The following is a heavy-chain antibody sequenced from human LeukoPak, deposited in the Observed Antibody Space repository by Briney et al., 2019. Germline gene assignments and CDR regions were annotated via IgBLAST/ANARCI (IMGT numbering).Heavy chain of an antibody. D-gene: IGHD3-10*01. Sequence: PGASLKLSCTASGFTFTSYAMNWVRQAPGQGLEWVSGINTNSSTTYYADTVRGRFTITRNNSKNTAYLQLNSLRSEDTAVYYCASRDFGELFPRVDYWGQGNLVSVSS. V-gene: IGHV3-23*01. CDR3: ASRDFGELFPRVDY. CDR1: GFTFTSYA. CDR2: INTNSSTT. J-gene: IGHJ4*02.